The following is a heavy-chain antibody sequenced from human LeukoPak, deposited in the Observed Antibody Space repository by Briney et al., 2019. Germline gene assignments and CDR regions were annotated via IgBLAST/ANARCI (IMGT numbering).Heavy chain of an antibody. J-gene: IGHJ4*02. V-gene: IGHV1-69*05. CDR1: GGTFSSYA. CDR2: IIPIFGTA. D-gene: IGHD5-18*01. CDR3: ATSPVTPGIQLWFSYFDY. Sequence: SVKVSCKASGGTFSSYAISWVRQAPGQGLEWMGGIIPIFGTANYAQKFQGRVTITTDESTSTAYMELSSLRSEETAVYYWATSPVTPGIQLWFSYFDYGGQETLVTVSS.